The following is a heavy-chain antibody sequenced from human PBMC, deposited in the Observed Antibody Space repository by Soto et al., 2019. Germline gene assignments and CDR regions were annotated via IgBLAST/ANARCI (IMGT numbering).Heavy chain of an antibody. J-gene: IGHJ6*02. Sequence: QVHLVQSGAEVRKPGASVKVSCKASGYSFTSYGISWVRQAPGQGLEWMGWISTDNGNTNYAHNLQGRVSMTIDPSPSTVYMELWSLGSADTAVYYCARDVPDTSLFFYYYGMDVWGQGTTVTVSS. D-gene: IGHD2-21*01. CDR2: ISTDNGNT. V-gene: IGHV1-18*01. CDR1: GYSFTSYG. CDR3: ARDVPDTSLFFYYYGMDV.